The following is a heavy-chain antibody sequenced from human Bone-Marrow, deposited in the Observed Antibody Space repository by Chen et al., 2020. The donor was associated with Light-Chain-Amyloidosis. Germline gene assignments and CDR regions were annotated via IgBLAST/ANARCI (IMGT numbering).Heavy chain of an antibody. CDR3: GGEGGGVEGRPFDY. V-gene: IGHV3-30*04. CDR2: ISDDGTKK. Sequence: QVQLVASGGGAVQPGRSLRLSCAASGFRFRNYAMHWVRQTPDKGLEWLAGISDDGTKKFYRDSVQGRFTISRDNSKTTLEMAMDTQTVEERAINYCGGEGGGVEGRPFDYWGQGALVTVSS. CDR1: GFRFRNYA. J-gene: IGHJ4*02. D-gene: IGHD3-16*01.